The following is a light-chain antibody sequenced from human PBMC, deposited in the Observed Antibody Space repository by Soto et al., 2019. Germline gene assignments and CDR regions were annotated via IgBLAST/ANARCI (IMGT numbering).Light chain of an antibody. J-gene: IGKJ1*01. CDR3: QQYDTYWT. Sequence: DIQMTQSPSTLSASVGDRVTITCRASQSIGNRLAWYQQKPGKAPKLLIYDASSLESGVPSRFSGSGSGTEFTLTISNLQPDDFATYYCQQYDTYWTFGQGTKVDIK. CDR1: QSIGNR. V-gene: IGKV1-5*01. CDR2: DAS.